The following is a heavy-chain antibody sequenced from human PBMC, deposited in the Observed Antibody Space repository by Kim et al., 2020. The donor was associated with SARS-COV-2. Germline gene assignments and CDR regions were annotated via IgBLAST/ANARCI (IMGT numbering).Heavy chain of an antibody. CDR3: AKDLYTSPLRGWSDL. Sequence: GGSLRLSCAASGFTFSTYAIHWVRQAPGKGLEWVGVISNDGTYKYYGDSVKGRFTISRDNSKKTLYLQMNSLIPEDTAFYYCAKDLYTSPLRGWSDLWGRGALVTVSS. CDR2: ISNDGTYK. V-gene: IGHV3-30-3*01. J-gene: IGHJ2*01. D-gene: IGHD2-8*01. CDR1: GFTFSTYA.